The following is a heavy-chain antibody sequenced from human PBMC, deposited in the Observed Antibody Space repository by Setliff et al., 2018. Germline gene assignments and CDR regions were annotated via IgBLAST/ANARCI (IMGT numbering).Heavy chain of an antibody. CDR2: INPSGGLT. J-gene: IGHJ3*02. V-gene: IGHV1-46*03. Sequence: ASVKVSCKASGYTLSKYYMHWVRQAPGQGLEWMGIINPSGGLTKYAQKFQGRVTMTSDTSTNTVYLEVSSLRSEDTAVYFCARDRFYNSWSGTSITALHDAFDIWGQGTMVTVS. CDR1: GYTLSKYY. D-gene: IGHD3-3*01. CDR3: ARDRFYNSWSGTSITALHDAFDI.